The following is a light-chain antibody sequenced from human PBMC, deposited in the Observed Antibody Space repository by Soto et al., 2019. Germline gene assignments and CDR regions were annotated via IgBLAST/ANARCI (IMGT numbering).Light chain of an antibody. J-gene: IGKJ5*01. V-gene: IGKV3-15*01. CDR3: QQSYSTIT. CDR1: QSVGSN. Sequence: EIVMTQSPGTLSVSPGERATLSCRASQSVGSNLAWYQQKPGQAPRLLIYRASTRATGIPARFSGSGSGTDFTLTISSLQPEDFATYYCQQSYSTITFGQGTRLEI. CDR2: RAS.